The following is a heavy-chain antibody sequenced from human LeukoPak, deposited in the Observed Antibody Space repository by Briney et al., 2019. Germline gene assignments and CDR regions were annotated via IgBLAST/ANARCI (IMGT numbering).Heavy chain of an antibody. CDR1: GGSISSHY. V-gene: IGHV4-59*11. Sequence: PETLSLTCTVSGGSISSHYWSWIRQPPGKGLEWIGYIYYSGSTNYNPSLKSRVTISVDTSKNQFSLKLSSVTAADTAVYYCARDSCSGGSCYSDYWGQGTLVTVSS. D-gene: IGHD2-15*01. CDR3: ARDSCSGGSCYSDY. J-gene: IGHJ4*02. CDR2: IYYSGST.